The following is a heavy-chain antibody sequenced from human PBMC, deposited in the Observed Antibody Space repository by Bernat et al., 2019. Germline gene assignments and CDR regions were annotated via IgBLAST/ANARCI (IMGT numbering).Heavy chain of an antibody. CDR2: ISSSSSYI. D-gene: IGHD2-21*02. CDR3: ARDKAVTARGIDY. J-gene: IGHJ4*02. V-gene: IGHV3-21*01. Sequence: EVQLVESGGGLVKPGGSLRLSCAASGFTFSSYSMNWVRQAPGKGLEWVSSISSSSSYIYYADSVKGRFTISRDNAKNSLYLQMNSLRADDTAVYYCARDKAVTARGIDYWGQGTLVTVSS. CDR1: GFTFSSYS.